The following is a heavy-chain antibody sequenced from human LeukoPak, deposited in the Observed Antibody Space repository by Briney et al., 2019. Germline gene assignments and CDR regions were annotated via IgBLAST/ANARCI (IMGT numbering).Heavy chain of an antibody. CDR3: AKEYRLVAVAGTSYFDY. V-gene: IGHV3-30*18. J-gene: IGHJ4*02. Sequence: GGSLRLSCAASGFTFSSYGMHWVRQAPGKGLEWVAVISYDGSNKYYADSVKGRFTISRDNSKNTLYLQMNSLRAEDTAMYYCAKEYRLVAVAGTSYFDYWGQGTVVTVSS. CDR1: GFTFSSYG. D-gene: IGHD6-19*01. CDR2: ISYDGSNK.